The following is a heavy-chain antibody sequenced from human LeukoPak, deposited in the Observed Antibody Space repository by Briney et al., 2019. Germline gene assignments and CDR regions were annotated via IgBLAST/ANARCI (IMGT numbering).Heavy chain of an antibody. J-gene: IGHJ4*02. D-gene: IGHD6-13*01. CDR1: KFNFRNYG. V-gene: IGHV3-11*01. CDR2: ISSSGGTT. CDR3: ARQQQLFDY. Sequence: SGGSLRLSCTTPKFNFRNYGLTWVRQAPGKGLEWVSYISSSGGTTYYADSVKGRFTISRDNAKNSLYLQMNSLRAEDTAVYYCARQQQLFDYWAQGTLVTVSS.